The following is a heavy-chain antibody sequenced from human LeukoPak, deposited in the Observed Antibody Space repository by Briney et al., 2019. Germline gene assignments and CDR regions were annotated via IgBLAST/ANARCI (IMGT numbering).Heavy chain of an antibody. Sequence: SQTLSLTCTVSGGSTSSGGYCWSWIRQPPGKGLEWIGYIYYSGSTYYNPSLKSRVTISVDTSKNQFSLKLSSVTAADTAVYYCARDARYYYYMDVWGKGTTVTVSS. CDR1: GGSTSSGGYC. CDR2: IYYSGST. V-gene: IGHV4-30-4*08. CDR3: ARDARYYYYMDV. J-gene: IGHJ6*03. D-gene: IGHD2-8*01.